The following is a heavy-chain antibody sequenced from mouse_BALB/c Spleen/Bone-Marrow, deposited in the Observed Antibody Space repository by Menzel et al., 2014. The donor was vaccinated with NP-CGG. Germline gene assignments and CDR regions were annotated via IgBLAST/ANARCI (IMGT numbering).Heavy chain of an antibody. J-gene: IGHJ1*01. D-gene: IGHD1-1*01. V-gene: IGHV1-9*01. Sequence: QVQLQQSGAELMKPGASVKISCKVTGYTFSRYWIEWVKQRPGHGLEWIGAILPGSGSTNYNEKFKGKATFTADTSSNTAYMQLSSLTSEDSAVYYCARWGDGSSYVGYFDVWGAGTTVTVSS. CDR2: ILPGSGST. CDR1: GYTFSRYW. CDR3: ARWGDGSSYVGYFDV.